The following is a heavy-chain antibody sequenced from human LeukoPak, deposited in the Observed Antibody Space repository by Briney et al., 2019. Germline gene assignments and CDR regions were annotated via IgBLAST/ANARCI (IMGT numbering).Heavy chain of an antibody. J-gene: IGHJ4*02. CDR2: ISSRGSTI. D-gene: IGHD3-22*01. CDR1: GFTFSDYY. V-gene: IGHV3-11*01. Sequence: GGSLRLSCAASGFTFSDYYMSWIRQAPGKGLEWVSYISSRGSTIYYADSVKGRFTISRDNAKNSLYLQMNSLRAEDTAVYYCARDMYYDSSGYWYYWGQGTLVTVSS. CDR3: ARDMYYDSSGYWYY.